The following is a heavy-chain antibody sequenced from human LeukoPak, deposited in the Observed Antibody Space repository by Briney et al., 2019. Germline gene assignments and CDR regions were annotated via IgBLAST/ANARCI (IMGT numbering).Heavy chain of an antibody. V-gene: IGHV1-69*13. D-gene: IGHD6-13*01. Sequence: GASVKVSCKASGGTFSSYAISWVRQAPGQGLEWMGGIIPIFGTANYAQKFQGRVTITADESTSTAYMELSSLRSDDTAVYYCARDPFGYSSSWYFESNWFDPWGQGTLVTVSS. CDR1: GGTFSSYA. CDR2: IIPIFGTA. CDR3: ARDPFGYSSSWYFESNWFDP. J-gene: IGHJ5*02.